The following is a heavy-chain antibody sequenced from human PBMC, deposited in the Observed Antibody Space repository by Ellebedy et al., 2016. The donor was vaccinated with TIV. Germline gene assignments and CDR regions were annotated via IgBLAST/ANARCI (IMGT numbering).Heavy chain of an antibody. CDR3: TTNPGTCGDF. V-gene: IGHV3-15*07. CDR2: IKSKSHGATT. D-gene: IGHD1-14*01. Sequence: GESLKISYTASGLTFSDAWMNWVRQAPGKGLEWVGHIKSKSHGATTDYAAPVKGRFTISRDDSKDTLYLEMNSLKTEDTAVYYCTTNPGTCGDFWGPGTLVTVSS. CDR1: GLTFSDAW. J-gene: IGHJ4*02.